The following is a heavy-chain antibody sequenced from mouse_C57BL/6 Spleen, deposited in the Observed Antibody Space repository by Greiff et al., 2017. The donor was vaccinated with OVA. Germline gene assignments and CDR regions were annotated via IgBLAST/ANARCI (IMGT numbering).Heavy chain of an antibody. CDR1: GYTFTDYN. V-gene: IGHV1-18*01. CDR2: INPNNGGT. J-gene: IGHJ2*01. Sequence: EVKLMESGPELVKPGASVKIPCKASGYTFTDYNMDWVKQSHGKSLEWIGDINPNNGGTIYNQKFKGKATLTVDKSSSTAYMELRSLTSEDTAVYYCAVRSDYFDYWGQGTTLTVSS. D-gene: IGHD2-13*01. CDR3: AVRSDYFDY.